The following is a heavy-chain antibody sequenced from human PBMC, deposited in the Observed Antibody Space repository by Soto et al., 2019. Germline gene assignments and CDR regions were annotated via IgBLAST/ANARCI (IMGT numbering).Heavy chain of an antibody. V-gene: IGHV1-3*01. CDR2: INAGNGNT. CDR1: GYTFTSYA. CDR3: ARDMNQKARGPNTSYYYGMDV. J-gene: IGHJ6*02. Sequence: GASVKVSCKASGYTFTSYAMHWVRQAPGQRLEWMGWINAGNGNTKYSQKFQGRVTITRDTSASTAYMELSSLRSEDTAVYYCARDMNQKARGPNTSYYYGMDVWGQGTTVTVAS.